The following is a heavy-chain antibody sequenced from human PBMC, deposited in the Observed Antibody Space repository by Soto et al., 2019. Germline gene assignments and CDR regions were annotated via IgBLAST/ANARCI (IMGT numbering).Heavy chain of an antibody. CDR3: ASPHSSSWYPSPDY. D-gene: IGHD6-13*01. CDR2: IGSAGDT. V-gene: IGHV3-13*04. CDR1: GFTFSSSD. Sequence: PGGSLRLSCAASGFTFSSSDMHWVRQATGEGLEWVSGIGSAGDTYYLDSVKGRFTISRDNAKNSLYLQMHNLRAEDTAVYYCASPHSSSWYPSPDYWXQGTLVTVS. J-gene: IGHJ4*02.